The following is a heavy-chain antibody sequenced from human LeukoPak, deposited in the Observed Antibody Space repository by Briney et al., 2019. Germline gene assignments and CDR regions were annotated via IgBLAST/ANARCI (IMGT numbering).Heavy chain of an antibody. CDR1: GGSISAYY. V-gene: IGHV4-59*01. D-gene: IGHD5-18*01. J-gene: IGHJ3*02. CDR2: IYNSGSA. CDR3: ARNSGYSYGGFDI. Sequence: SETLSLTCTVSGGSISAYYWSWIRQPPGKGLEWIGYIYNSGSANYNPSLQSRVTILIDTSKKQFSLKVSSVTAADTAVYYCARNSGYSYGGFDIWGQGTMVTVSS.